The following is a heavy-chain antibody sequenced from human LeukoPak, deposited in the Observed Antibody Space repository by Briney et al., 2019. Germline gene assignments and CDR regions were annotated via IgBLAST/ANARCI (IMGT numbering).Heavy chain of an antibody. J-gene: IGHJ5*02. CDR3: TRLADIVVVPTTS. V-gene: IGHV3-73*01. Sequence: GSLRLSCAASGFTFSDSAIHWVRQASGKGLEWVGRIRSKVNNYATVYAASVKGRFTISRDDSKNTAYLQMNTLQTDDTAVYYCTRLADIVVVPTTSWGQGTLVTVPS. D-gene: IGHD2-2*01. CDR1: GFTFSDSA. CDR2: IRSKVNNYAT.